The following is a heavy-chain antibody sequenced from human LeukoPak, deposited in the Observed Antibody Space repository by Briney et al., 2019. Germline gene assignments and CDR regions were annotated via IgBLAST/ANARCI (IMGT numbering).Heavy chain of an antibody. Sequence: ASVKVSCKASGYTSTGYYMHWVRQAPGQGLEWMGWINPNSGGTNYAQKSQGRVTMTRDTSISTAYMELSRLRSDDTAVYYCARDLGYYYGSGSYYMHNWFDPWGQGTLVTVSS. V-gene: IGHV1-2*02. CDR1: GYTSTGYY. J-gene: IGHJ5*02. CDR3: ARDLGYYYGSGSYYMHNWFDP. CDR2: INPNSGGT. D-gene: IGHD3-10*01.